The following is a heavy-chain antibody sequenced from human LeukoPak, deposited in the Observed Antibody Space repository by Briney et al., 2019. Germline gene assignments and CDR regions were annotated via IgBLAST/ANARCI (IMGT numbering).Heavy chain of an antibody. CDR3: AKVGSYDSSCYVDY. Sequence: GGSLRLSCAASGFTFSSYAMSWVRQAPGKGLEWVSAISGSGGSTYSADSVKGRFTISRDNSKNTLYLQMNSLRAEDPAVYYCAKVGSYDSSCYVDYWGQGTLVTVSS. D-gene: IGHD3-22*01. J-gene: IGHJ4*02. CDR1: GFTFSSYA. V-gene: IGHV3-23*01. CDR2: ISGSGGST.